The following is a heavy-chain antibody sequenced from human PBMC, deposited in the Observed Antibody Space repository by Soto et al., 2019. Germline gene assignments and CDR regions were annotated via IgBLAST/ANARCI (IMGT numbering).Heavy chain of an antibody. V-gene: IGHV3-21*01. CDR1: GFTFSSYS. D-gene: IGHD4-17*01. CDR2: ISSSSSYI. J-gene: IGHJ4*02. CDR3: AWIGEQYGDLSFDY. Sequence: PGVFLRLSCAASGFTFSSYSINWVRQDPEKGLEWVSSISSSSSYIYYADSVKGRFTISRDKAKNSLYLQMNSLRAEYTAVYYCAWIGEQYGDLSFDYWGQGTLVTV.